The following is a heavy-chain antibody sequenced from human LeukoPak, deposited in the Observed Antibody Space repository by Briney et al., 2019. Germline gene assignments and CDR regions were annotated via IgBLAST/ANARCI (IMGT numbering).Heavy chain of an antibody. CDR2: IYYRGST. V-gene: IGHV4-31*03. D-gene: IGHD6-13*01. CDR3: AYSMGAAARENYYYYYYMDV. Sequence: PSETLSLTCTVSGGSISSGGYYWSWIRQHPGKGLEWIGYIYYRGSTYYNPSLKSRVTISVDTSKNQFSLKLSSVTAADTAVYYCAYSMGAAARENYYYYYYMDVWGKGTTVTVSS. CDR1: GGSISSGGYY. J-gene: IGHJ6*03.